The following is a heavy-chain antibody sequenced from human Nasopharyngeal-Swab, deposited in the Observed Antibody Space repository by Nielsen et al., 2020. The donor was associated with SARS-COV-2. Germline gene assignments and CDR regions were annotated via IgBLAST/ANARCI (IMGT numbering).Heavy chain of an antibody. D-gene: IGHD6-19*01. Sequence: VRQMPGKGLEWVSGISWNSGSIGYADSVKGRFTISRDNAKNSLYLQMNSLRAEDTALYYCAKVGSGWYWGPFDYWGQGTLVTVSS. CDR2: ISWNSGSI. J-gene: IGHJ4*02. CDR3: AKVGSGWYWGPFDY. V-gene: IGHV3-9*01.